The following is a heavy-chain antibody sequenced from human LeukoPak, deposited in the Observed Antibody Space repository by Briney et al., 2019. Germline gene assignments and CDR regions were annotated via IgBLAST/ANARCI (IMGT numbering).Heavy chain of an antibody. CDR2: ISGSGGST. CDR1: GFTFSSYA. Sequence: GGSLRLSCAASGFTFSSYAMSWVRQAPGKGLEWVSAISGSGGSTYYADSVKGRFTISRDNAKNSLYLQMNSLRAEDTALYYCAKGNYYYHYGMDVWGQGTTVTVSS. J-gene: IGHJ6*02. CDR3: AKGNYYYHYGMDV. V-gene: IGHV3-23*01.